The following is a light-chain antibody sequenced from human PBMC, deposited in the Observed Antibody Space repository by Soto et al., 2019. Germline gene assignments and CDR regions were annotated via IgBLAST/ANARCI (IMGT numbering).Light chain of an antibody. CDR3: CSYRGSYTWV. CDR2: DVT. J-gene: IGLJ3*02. CDR1: SSDVGGYNY. Sequence: QSALTQPRSVSGSPGQSVTISCTGTSSDVGGYNYVSWYQQYPGKAPKFMIYDVTKRPSGVPDRFSGSKSGNTASLTISGLQAEDEADYYCCSYRGSYTWVFGGGTKVTVL. V-gene: IGLV2-11*01.